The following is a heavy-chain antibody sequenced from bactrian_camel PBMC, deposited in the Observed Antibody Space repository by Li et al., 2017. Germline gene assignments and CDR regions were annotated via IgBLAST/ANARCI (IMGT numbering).Heavy chain of an antibody. CDR1: GYTQRSGC. CDR2: IQDDGMK. Sequence: QVQLVESGGGSVQAGGSLSLSCAARGYTQRSGCLAWFRQVPGKEREMVAQIQDDGMKHYGGTAKGRFTISKDVAKDTLFLQMDTLKPEDTAMYYCEADPRLVTATFWVADYGYWGQGTQVTVS. J-gene: IGHJ6*01. V-gene: IGHV3S53*01. D-gene: IGHD2*01. CDR3: EADPRLVTATFWVADYGY.